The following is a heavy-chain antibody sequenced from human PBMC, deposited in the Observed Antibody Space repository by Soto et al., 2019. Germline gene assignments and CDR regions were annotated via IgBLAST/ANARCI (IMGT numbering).Heavy chain of an antibody. CDR1: GFTFSSYA. CDR2: ISGSGGST. D-gene: IGHD3-22*01. CDR3: AINGGYDSSGYYFGYYYYGMDV. J-gene: IGHJ6*02. Sequence: GGSLRLSCVASGFTFSSYAMSWVRQAPGKGLEWVSAISGSGGSTYYADSVKGRFTISRDNSKNTLYLQMNSLRAEDTAVYYCAINGGYDSSGYYFGYYYYGMDVWGQGTTVTVSS. V-gene: IGHV3-23*01.